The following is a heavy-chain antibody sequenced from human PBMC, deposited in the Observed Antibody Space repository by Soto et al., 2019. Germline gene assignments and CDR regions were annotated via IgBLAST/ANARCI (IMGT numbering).Heavy chain of an antibody. J-gene: IGHJ5*02. D-gene: IGHD3-16*01. V-gene: IGHV1-8*01. CDR2: MNPGSGDT. CDR1: GYIFTNND. Sequence: GASVKVCCKASGYIFTNNDVSWVRQATGQGLEWMGWMNPGSGDTGYAQKFQGRVTMTRDISIATAYMELSSLRSDDTAIYYCARMATFGSLNWFDPWGLGTLVTSPQ. CDR3: ARMATFGSLNWFDP.